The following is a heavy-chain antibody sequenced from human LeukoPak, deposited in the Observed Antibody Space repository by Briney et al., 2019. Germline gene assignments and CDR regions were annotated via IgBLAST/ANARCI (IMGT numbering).Heavy chain of an antibody. Sequence: SETLSLTCTVSGGSISSSSYYWGWIRQPPGKGLEWIGSIYYSGSTYYNPSLKSRVTISVDTSKNQFSLKLSSVTAADTAVYYCARDGSGYSGYDYYYYYYMDVWGKGTTVTVSS. V-gene: IGHV4-39*02. CDR2: IYYSGST. D-gene: IGHD5-12*01. CDR3: ARDGSGYSGYDYYYYYYMDV. CDR1: GGSISSSSYY. J-gene: IGHJ6*03.